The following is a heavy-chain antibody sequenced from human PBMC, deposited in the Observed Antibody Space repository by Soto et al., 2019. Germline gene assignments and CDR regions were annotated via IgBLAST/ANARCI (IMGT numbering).Heavy chain of an antibody. CDR1: GDSFTTDW. CDR2: IYPGDSRT. D-gene: IGHD1-26*01. J-gene: IGHJ5*02. V-gene: IGHV5-51*01. CDR3: ATRGFTSPESSP. Sequence: PGESLKISCKTSGDSFTTDWIGWVRQMPGKGLEWMGVIYPGDSRTRYSPPFQGQVTISADKSISTAYLQWTSLKASDTAMYYWATRGFTSPESSPWGQGTRVSVTS.